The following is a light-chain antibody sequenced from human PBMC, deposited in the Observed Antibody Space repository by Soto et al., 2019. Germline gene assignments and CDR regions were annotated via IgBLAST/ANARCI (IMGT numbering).Light chain of an antibody. CDR1: QSVLYSSNNKNY. J-gene: IGKJ1*01. CDR2: WAS. CDR3: QQYYSTRT. V-gene: IGKV4-1*01. Sequence: DIVMTQSPDSLAVSLGERATINCKSSQSVLYSSNNKNYLAWYQQKPGQPPKLLIYWASTRESGVPDRFSGGASGTDFTLTISSLQAEDVAVYYCQQYYSTRTFGQGTKVEIK.